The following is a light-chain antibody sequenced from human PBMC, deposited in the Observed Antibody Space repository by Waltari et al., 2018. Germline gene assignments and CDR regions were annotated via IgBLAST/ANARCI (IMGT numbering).Light chain of an antibody. Sequence: IVMTQSPATLSVSPGDGAPLSCRASQSINSNLAWYQQKPGQAPSLLIYEASTRATGVPARFSGIGSGTEFTLTISSLQSEDSATYYCQQYNNGPPETFGQGTKVEIK. J-gene: IGKJ1*01. CDR1: QSINSN. CDR2: EAS. CDR3: QQYNNGPPET. V-gene: IGKV3-15*01.